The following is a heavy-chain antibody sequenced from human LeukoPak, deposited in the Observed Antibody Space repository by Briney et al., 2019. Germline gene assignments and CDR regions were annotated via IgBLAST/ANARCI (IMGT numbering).Heavy chain of an antibody. V-gene: IGHV5-51*01. CDR3: ARHRDTAVRDAFDI. CDR2: IYPGDSDT. Sequence: GESLKISCKGSGYSFTSYWIGWVRQMPGRGLEWMGIIYPGDSDTRYSPSFQGQVTISADKSISTAYLQWSSLKASDTAMNYCARHRDTAVRDAFDIWGQGTMVTVSS. CDR1: GYSFTSYW. D-gene: IGHD5-18*01. J-gene: IGHJ3*02.